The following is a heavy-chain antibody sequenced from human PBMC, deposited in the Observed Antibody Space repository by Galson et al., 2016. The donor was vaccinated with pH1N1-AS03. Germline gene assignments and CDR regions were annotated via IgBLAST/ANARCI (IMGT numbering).Heavy chain of an antibody. CDR2: ISDNGINT. J-gene: IGHJ3*02. Sequence: SLRLSCAASGFTFRTFSIYWVRQAPGKGLEYVSGISDNGINTYYADPVKARLTISRDKSKNTVYLQMSSLRTEDTAVYYCTKEGNRLQSRRSDAFDIWGRGTMVTVSS. CDR1: GFTFRTFS. D-gene: IGHD5-18*01. CDR3: TKEGNRLQSRRSDAFDI. V-gene: IGHV3-64D*06.